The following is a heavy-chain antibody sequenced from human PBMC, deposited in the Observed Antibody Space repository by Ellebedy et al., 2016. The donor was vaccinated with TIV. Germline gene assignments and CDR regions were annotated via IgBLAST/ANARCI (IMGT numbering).Heavy chain of an antibody. V-gene: IGHV1-8*01. Sequence: AASVKVSCKASGYTFTSYDINWVRQATGQGLEWMGWMDPNSGNTGYAQKFQGRVTMTRNTSISTAYMELSSLRSEDTAVYYCARKMGSTMTSWYFDLWGRGTLVTVSS. D-gene: IGHD3-10*01. J-gene: IGHJ2*01. CDR3: ARKMGSTMTSWYFDL. CDR2: MDPNSGNT. CDR1: GYTFTSYD.